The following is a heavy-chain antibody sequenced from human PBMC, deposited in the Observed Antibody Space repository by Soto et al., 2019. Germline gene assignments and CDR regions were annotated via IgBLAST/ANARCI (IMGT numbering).Heavy chain of an antibody. CDR1: GFTVSISY. D-gene: IGHD2-2*01. V-gene: IGHV3-66*01. CDR2: IYSDGNT. CDR3: AKRKYCASTTCFDY. J-gene: IGHJ4*02. Sequence: PGGSLRLSCAASGFTVSISYMTWVRQVPGKGLEWVSIIYSDGNTYYADSVKGRFTISRDNSKTTLYLQMSSLRAEDTAVYYCAKRKYCASTTCFDYWGQGTLVTVSS.